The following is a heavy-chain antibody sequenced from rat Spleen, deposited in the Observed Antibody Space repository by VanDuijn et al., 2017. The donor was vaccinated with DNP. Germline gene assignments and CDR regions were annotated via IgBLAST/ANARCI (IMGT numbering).Heavy chain of an antibody. J-gene: IGHJ2*01. CDR3: ASRPPPPRGPFDY. V-gene: IGHV5-25*01. D-gene: IGHD1-4*01. CDR1: GFTFSDYN. Sequence: EVQLVESGGGLVQPGRSMKLSCAASGFTFSDYNMAWVRQAPTKGLEWIAASIVSGGSNTYYRDSVKGRFTISRDNAKNNQYLQMDSLRSEDTATYYCASRPPPPRGPFDYWGQGVTVTVSS. CDR2: IVSGGSNT.